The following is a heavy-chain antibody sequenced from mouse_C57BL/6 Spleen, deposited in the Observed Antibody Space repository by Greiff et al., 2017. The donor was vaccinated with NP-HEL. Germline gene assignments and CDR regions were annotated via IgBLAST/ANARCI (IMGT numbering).Heavy chain of an antibody. Sequence: EVKLVESGGGLVQPKGSLKLSCAASGFSFNTYAMNWVRQAPGKGLEWVARIRSKSNNYATYYADSVKDRFTISRDDSESMLYLQMNNLKTEDTAMYYCVRQEYYFDYWGQGTTLTVSS. CDR2: IRSKSNNYAT. CDR3: VRQEYYFDY. CDR1: GFSFNTYA. V-gene: IGHV10-1*01. J-gene: IGHJ2*01.